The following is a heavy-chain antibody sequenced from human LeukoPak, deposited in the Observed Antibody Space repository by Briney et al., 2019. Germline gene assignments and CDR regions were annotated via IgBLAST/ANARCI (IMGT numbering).Heavy chain of an antibody. CDR3: ATYPYYGGNSYFQH. CDR1: GYTFTDYY. V-gene: IGHV1-69-2*01. D-gene: IGHD4-23*01. CDR2: VDPEDGET. J-gene: IGHJ1*01. Sequence: ASVKVSCKVSGYTFTDYYMHWVQQAPGKGLEWMGLVDPEDGETIYAEKFQGGVTITADTSTDTAYMELSSLRSEDTAVYYCATYPYYGGNSYFQHWGQGTLVTVSS.